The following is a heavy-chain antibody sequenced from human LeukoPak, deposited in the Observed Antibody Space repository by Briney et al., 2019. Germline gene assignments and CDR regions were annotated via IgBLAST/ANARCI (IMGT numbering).Heavy chain of an antibody. CDR1: ASSISSGYY. CDR3: AIHYTEDIVVGPAASPETRNNWFDP. J-gene: IGHJ5*02. D-gene: IGHD2-2*01. V-gene: IGHV4-38-2*02. CDR2: TYHSGST. Sequence: SETLSLTCTVSASSISSGYYWGWIRQPPGKGLEWIGSTYHSGSTYFNPSLKSRVTISVDTSKNQFSLKLRSVTAADTALYYCAIHYTEDIVVGPAASPETRNNWFDPWGQGTLVTVSS.